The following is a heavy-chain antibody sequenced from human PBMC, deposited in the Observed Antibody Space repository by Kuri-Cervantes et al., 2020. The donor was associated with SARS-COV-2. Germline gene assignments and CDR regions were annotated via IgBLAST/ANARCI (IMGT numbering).Heavy chain of an antibody. D-gene: IGHD6-25*01. CDR3: ARVVQRRLLSDDYYYMDV. CDR1: GGSISSGDYH. Sequence: SETLSLTCTVSGGSISSGDYHWSWIRQPPGKGLEWIGYIYHSGSTHYNPSLKSRVTMSLDRSKNQFSLKLSSLTAADTAVYYCARVVQRRLLSDDYYYMDVWGKGTTVTVSS. CDR2: IYHSGST. J-gene: IGHJ6*03. V-gene: IGHV4-30-2*01.